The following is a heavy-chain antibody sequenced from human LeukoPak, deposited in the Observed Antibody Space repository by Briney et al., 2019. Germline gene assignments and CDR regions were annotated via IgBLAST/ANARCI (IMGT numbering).Heavy chain of an antibody. D-gene: IGHD3-10*01. V-gene: IGHV3-33*01. CDR1: GFTFSTFG. CDR2: TSFDENKK. J-gene: IGHJ4*02. Sequence: GGSPRLSCTASGFTFSTFGMHWVRQAPGKGLEWVAFTSFDENKKYYTDSVKGRFTISRDNSKNTLYLQLNSLRTEDTAVYYCARAGKWLPDDLDYWGQGTLVTVSS. CDR3: ARAGKWLPDDLDY.